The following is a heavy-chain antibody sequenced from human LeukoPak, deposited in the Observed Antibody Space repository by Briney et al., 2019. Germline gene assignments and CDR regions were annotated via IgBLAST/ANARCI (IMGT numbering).Heavy chain of an antibody. V-gene: IGHV4-31*03. D-gene: IGHD1-20*01. CDR1: GGSISSGGYH. CDR2: IYYSGGT. J-gene: IGHJ4*01. CDR3: ARGLTASDY. Sequence: SQTLSLTCTVSGGSISSGGYHWRWLRQHPGKGLEWIGYIYYSGGTYYNPSLKRRVTISLDTSKNQFSLQLTSVTAADTAVYYCARGLTASDYWGQGTLVTVSS.